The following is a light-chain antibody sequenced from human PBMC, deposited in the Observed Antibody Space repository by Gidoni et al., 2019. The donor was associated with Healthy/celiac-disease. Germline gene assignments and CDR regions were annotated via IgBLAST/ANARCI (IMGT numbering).Light chain of an antibody. CDR3: QQYNNWPTYT. CDR1: QSVSSN. Sequence: EIVMTQSPATLSVSPGERATLCCRASQSVSSNLAWYQQKPGQAPRPRIYGASTRATGIPARFSGSGSGTEFTLTISSLQSEDFAVYYCQQYNNWPTYTFGQGTKLEIK. V-gene: IGKV3-15*01. J-gene: IGKJ2*01. CDR2: GAS.